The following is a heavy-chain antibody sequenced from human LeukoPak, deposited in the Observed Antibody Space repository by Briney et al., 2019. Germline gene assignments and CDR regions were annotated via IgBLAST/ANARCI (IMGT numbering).Heavy chain of an antibody. D-gene: IGHD3-10*01. J-gene: IGHJ4*02. CDR3: VLGSYHNPYFDY. Sequence: GGSLRLSCSASGFTFSTYAMHWVRQAPGKGLQHVSAISTNAGDTYYADSVRGRFTISRDNSKNTLYLQMSSLRPEDSAVYYCVLGSYHNPYFDYWGQGTLVTVSS. V-gene: IGHV3-64D*06. CDR2: ISTNAGDT. CDR1: GFTFSTYA.